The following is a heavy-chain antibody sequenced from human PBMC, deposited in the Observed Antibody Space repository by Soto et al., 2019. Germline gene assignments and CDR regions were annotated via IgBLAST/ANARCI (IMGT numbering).Heavy chain of an antibody. Sequence: GASVKVSCKASGYTFTSYYMHWVRQAPGQGLEWMGIINPSGGSTSYAQKFQGRVTMTRDTSTSTVYMELSSLRSEDTAVYYCARGKGLGELSLWFPLDYWGQGTLVTVSS. CDR2: INPSGGST. V-gene: IGHV1-46*01. D-gene: IGHD3-16*02. CDR3: ARGKGLGELSLWFPLDY. J-gene: IGHJ4*02. CDR1: GYTFTSYY.